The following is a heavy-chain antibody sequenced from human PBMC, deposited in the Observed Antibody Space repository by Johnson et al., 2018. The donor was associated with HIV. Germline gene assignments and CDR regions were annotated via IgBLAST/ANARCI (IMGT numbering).Heavy chain of an antibody. Sequence: VQLVESGGGVVQPGRSLRLSCAASGFTFRTYTMHWVRQAPGKVLEWVAVISYDGYNNYYADSVKGRFTISRDNSTNTLYLQMNSLRAEDTAVYYCARPAIVVLPAGAFDFWGPGTTVTVSS. CDR3: ARPAIVVLPAGAFDF. CDR1: GFTFRTYT. CDR2: ISYDGYNN. J-gene: IGHJ3*01. V-gene: IGHV3-30*04. D-gene: IGHD2-2*01.